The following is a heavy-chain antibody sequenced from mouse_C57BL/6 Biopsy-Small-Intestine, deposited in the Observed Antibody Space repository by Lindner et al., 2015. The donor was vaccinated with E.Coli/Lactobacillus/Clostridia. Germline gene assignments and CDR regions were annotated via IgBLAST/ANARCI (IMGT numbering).Heavy chain of an antibody. CDR2: INPYSGNS. Sequence: VQLQESGAELVKPGPSVKISCKASGYSFTAYNMNWVKQSHGKSLEWIGNINPYSGNSNYNQKFKGKATLTVDKSSSTAYMQLNSLTSEDSAVYYCVRSGERAYWGQGTLVTVSA. CDR3: VRSGERAY. CDR1: GYSFTAYN. D-gene: IGHD3-1*01. J-gene: IGHJ3*01. V-gene: IGHV1-39*01.